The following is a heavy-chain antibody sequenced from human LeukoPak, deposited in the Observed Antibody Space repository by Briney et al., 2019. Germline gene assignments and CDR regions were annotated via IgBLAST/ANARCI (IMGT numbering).Heavy chain of an antibody. D-gene: IGHD2-2*01. CDR2: INHSGST. CDR3: ARGPIRYCSSTSCRNWFDP. CDR1: GGSLSGYY. J-gene: IGHJ5*02. V-gene: IGHV4-34*01. Sequence: SETLSLTCAVYGGSLSGYYWSWIRQPPGKGLEWIGEINHSGSTNYNPSLKSRVTISVDTSKNQFSLKLSSVTAADTAVYYCARGPIRYCSSTSCRNWFDPWGQGTLVTVSS.